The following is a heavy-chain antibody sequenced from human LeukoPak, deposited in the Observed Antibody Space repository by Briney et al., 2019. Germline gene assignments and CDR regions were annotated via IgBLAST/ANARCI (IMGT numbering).Heavy chain of an antibody. CDR3: AKRYSPYCGGDCYSPFDY. Sequence: GGSLRLSCAASGFTFSSYAMSWVRQAPGKGLEWVSGISGSGGSTYYADSVKGRFTISRDNSKNTLYLQMSSLRAEDTAVYYCAKRYSPYCGGDCYSPFDYWGQGILVTVSS. CDR1: GFTFSSYA. CDR2: ISGSGGST. V-gene: IGHV3-23*01. J-gene: IGHJ4*02. D-gene: IGHD2-21*02.